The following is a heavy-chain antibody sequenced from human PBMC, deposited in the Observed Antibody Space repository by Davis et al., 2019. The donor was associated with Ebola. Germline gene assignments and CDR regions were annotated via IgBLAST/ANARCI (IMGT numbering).Heavy chain of an antibody. D-gene: IGHD3-9*01. V-gene: IGHV3-23*01. Sequence: PSETLSLTCTVSGGSISSYYWSWVRQAPGKGLEWVSAITSSGGSTYYGDSVKGRFTISRDNSKNTLYLQMNSLRVDDTAVYYCARNFDWYDNSWGQGTLVTVSS. CDR3: ARNFDWYDNS. J-gene: IGHJ4*02. CDR1: GGSISSYY. CDR2: ITSSGGST.